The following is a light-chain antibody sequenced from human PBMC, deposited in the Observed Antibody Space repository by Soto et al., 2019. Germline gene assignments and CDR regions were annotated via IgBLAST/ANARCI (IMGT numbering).Light chain of an antibody. CDR3: QQRTNWPPA. J-gene: IGKJ5*01. CDR2: DTS. Sequence: EIVMTQSPATLSVSPGERATLSCRASQSVSITLAWYQQKPGRAPRLLIYDTSTRATGIPARFSGSGSGTEFTLTISSLEPEDFAIYYCQQRTNWPPAFGQGTRLGIK. CDR1: QSVSIT. V-gene: IGKV3-15*01.